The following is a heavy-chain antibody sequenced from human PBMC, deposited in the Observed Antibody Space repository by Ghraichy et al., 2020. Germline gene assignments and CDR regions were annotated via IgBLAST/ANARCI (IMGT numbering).Heavy chain of an antibody. CDR3: AKDRLRSYYDH. Sequence: GGSLRLSCAASGFTFSTYGMSWVRQAPGKGLEWVSAISMSGGTTYYADSVKGRFTISRDNYKNTLYLQMTGLRGEDTALYYCAKDRLRSYYDHWGQGTLLTVSS. J-gene: IGHJ4*02. V-gene: IGHV3-23*01. CDR2: ISMSGGTT. CDR1: GFTFSTYG.